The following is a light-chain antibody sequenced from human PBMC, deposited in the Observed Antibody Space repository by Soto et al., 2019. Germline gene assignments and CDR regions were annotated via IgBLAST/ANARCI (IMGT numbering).Light chain of an antibody. J-gene: IGLJ1*01. CDR1: TSNIGSNY. Sequence: QSLLTQPPSASGTPGQGVTISCSGSTSNIGSNYVYWYQQLPGTAPKLLIYRNNQRPSGVPVRFSGSKSGTSASLAISGLRSDDEADYFCATWDDSLNGFYVFGTGTKVTVL. CDR3: ATWDDSLNGFYV. V-gene: IGLV1-47*01. CDR2: RNN.